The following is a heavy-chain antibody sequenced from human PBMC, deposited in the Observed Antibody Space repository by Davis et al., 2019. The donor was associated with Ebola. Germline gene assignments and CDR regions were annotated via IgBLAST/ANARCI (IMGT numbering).Heavy chain of an antibody. D-gene: IGHD3-22*01. V-gene: IGHV3-21*01. J-gene: IGHJ6*02. Sequence: GESPKTPCAAPGFTFSTYAMNWVRQAPGTGLEWVSGIGAAGTTTYYADSVKGRITISRDNSKNSLYLQMSSLSAEYTAVYYCARDLGIDYYESRSYYDYYYHGMDVWGQGTTVTVSS. CDR3: ARDLGIDYYESRSYYDYYYHGMDV. CDR1: GFTFSTYA. CDR2: IGAAGTTT.